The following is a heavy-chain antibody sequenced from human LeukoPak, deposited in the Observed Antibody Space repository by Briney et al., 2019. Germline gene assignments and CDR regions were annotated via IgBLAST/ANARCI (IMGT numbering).Heavy chain of an antibody. Sequence: PSQTLSLTCTVSGGSISSGGYYWSWIRQHPGKGLEWIGYIYYSGSTYYNPSLKSRVTISVDTSKNQFSLKLSSVTAADTAVYYCARDYCSSTSCYEDWFDPWGQGNLVTVSS. CDR3: ARDYCSSTSCYEDWFDP. V-gene: IGHV4-31*03. CDR1: GGSISSGGYY. CDR2: IYYSGST. D-gene: IGHD2-2*01. J-gene: IGHJ5*02.